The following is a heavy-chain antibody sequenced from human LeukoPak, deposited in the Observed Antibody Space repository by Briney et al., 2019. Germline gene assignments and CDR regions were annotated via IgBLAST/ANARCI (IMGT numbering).Heavy chain of an antibody. CDR1: GFTFSSYW. CDR3: ATEGIMIAVSGFDY. D-gene: IGHD3-22*01. Sequence: GGSLRLSCVASGFTFSSYWMSWVRQAPGKGLEWVANIKRDGSEKYYGDSVKGRFTISRDNSKNTLYLQMNSLRAEDTAVYYCATEGIMIAVSGFDYWGQGTLVTVSS. CDR2: IKRDGSEK. V-gene: IGHV3-7*04. J-gene: IGHJ4*02.